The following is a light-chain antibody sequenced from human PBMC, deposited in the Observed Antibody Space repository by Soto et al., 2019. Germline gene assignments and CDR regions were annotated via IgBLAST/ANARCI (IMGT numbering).Light chain of an antibody. J-gene: IGLJ3*02. CDR2: KVD. V-gene: IGLV2-14*01. CDR3: SSYTTVPSPQWV. Sequence: QSALTQPASVSGSPGQSITIPCSGRSSDLGGLNYVSWYQQHPGKVPKLIIYKVDNRPSGISDRFSASKSGNTASLTISGLQAEEEAHYYCSSYTTVPSPQWVFAGGTKLTVL. CDR1: SSDLGGLNY.